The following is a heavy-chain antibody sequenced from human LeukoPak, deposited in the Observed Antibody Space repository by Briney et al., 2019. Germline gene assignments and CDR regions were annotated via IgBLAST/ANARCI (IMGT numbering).Heavy chain of an antibody. CDR2: ISGSGGST. V-gene: IGHV3-23*01. D-gene: IGHD3-10*01. Sequence: PGGSLRLSCAASGFTLSSYAMSWVRQAPGKGLEWVSAISGSGGSTYYADSVKGRFTISRDNSKNTLYLQMNSLRAEDTAVYYCATPKMYYYGSGSYYNGYWGQGTLVTVSS. J-gene: IGHJ4*02. CDR1: GFTLSSYA. CDR3: ATPKMYYYGSGSYYNGY.